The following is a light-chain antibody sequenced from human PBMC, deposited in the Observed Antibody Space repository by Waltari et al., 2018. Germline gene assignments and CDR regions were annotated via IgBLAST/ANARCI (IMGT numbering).Light chain of an antibody. CDR3: SSYTSSSTLG. V-gene: IGLV2-14*03. J-gene: IGLJ1*01. Sequence: QSALTQPASVSGSPGQSITISCTGTSSDVGGYHYVSWYQQHPGKATKLMIYDVSNRPAGVSNRFSGSKSGNTASLTISGLQAEDEADYYCSSYTSSSTLGFGTGTKVTVL. CDR1: SSDVGGYHY. CDR2: DVS.